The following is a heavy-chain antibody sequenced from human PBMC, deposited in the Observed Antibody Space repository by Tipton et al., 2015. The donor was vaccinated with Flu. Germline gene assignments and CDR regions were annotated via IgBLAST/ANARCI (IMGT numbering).Heavy chain of an antibody. J-gene: IGHJ5*02. CDR1: GYSISSDYY. Sequence: TLSLTCAVSGYSISSDYYWGWIRQPPGKGLEWIGNIFHSGNMYHNPSLKSRVTISVDTSKNQFSLKLSSVTAADTAVYYCAGRDYSNYVSQPKNWFDLWGQGILVTVSA. V-gene: IGHV4-38-2*01. CDR3: AGRDYSNYVSQPKNWFDL. CDR2: IFHSGNM. D-gene: IGHD4-11*01.